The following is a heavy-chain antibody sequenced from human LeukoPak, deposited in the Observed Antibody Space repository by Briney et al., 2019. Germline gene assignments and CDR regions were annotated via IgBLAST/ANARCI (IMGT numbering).Heavy chain of an antibody. J-gene: IGHJ4*02. Sequence: ASMKVSCKASGYTFAGYYMHWVRQAPGQGLEWMGWINPNSGGTNYAQKFQGRVTMTRDTSISTAYMELSRLRSDDTAVYYCARDKYDSSGYYDYWGQGTLVTVSS. CDR2: INPNSGGT. CDR1: GYTFAGYY. D-gene: IGHD3-22*01. CDR3: ARDKYDSSGYYDY. V-gene: IGHV1-2*02.